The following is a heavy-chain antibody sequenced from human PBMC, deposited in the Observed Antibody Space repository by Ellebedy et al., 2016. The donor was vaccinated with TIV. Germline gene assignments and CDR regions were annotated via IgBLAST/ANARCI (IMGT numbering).Heavy chain of an antibody. D-gene: IGHD3-10*01. CDR2: MNPNSGNT. Sequence: AASVKVSCKASGGTFSNYDVNWVRQATGQGLEWMGWMNPNSGNTGYAQKFQGRVTMTRNTSISTAYMELSSLRSEDTAIYYCARDFISMDVWGQGTTVTVSS. V-gene: IGHV1-8*02. J-gene: IGHJ6*02. CDR1: GGTFSNYD. CDR3: ARDFISMDV.